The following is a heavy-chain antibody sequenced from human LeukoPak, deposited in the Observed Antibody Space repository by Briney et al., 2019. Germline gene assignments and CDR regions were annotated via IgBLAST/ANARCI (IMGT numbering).Heavy chain of an antibody. D-gene: IGHD3-10*01. V-gene: IGHV4-30-2*01. CDR2: IYHSGST. Sequence: PSETLSLTCAVYGGSFSGYSWSWIRQPPGKGLEWIGYIYHSGSTYYNPSLKSRVTISVDRSKNQFSLKLSSVTAADTAVYYCASLLSAFKWFGDGPLIFPWGQGTLVTVSS. J-gene: IGHJ5*02. CDR1: GGSFSGYS. CDR3: ASLLSAFKWFGDGPLIFP.